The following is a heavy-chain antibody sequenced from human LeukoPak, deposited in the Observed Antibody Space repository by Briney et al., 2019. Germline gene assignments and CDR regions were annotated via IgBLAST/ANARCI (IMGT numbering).Heavy chain of an antibody. Sequence: SKTLSLTCAVYGGSFSGYYWSWIRQPPGKGLEWIGEINHSGSTNYNPSLKSRVTLSVDTSKNQFSLKLSSVTAADTAVYYCARGFSGSGSYSFDYWGQGTLVTVSS. CDR2: INHSGST. D-gene: IGHD3-10*01. CDR1: GGSFSGYY. CDR3: ARGFSGSGSYSFDY. V-gene: IGHV4-34*01. J-gene: IGHJ4*02.